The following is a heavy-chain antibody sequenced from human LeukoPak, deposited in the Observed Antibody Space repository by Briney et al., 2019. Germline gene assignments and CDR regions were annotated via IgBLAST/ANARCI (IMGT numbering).Heavy chain of an antibody. V-gene: IGHV3-23*01. CDR3: AKQSAGSAAWYSLHYDF. CDR1: GFTFSTCA. J-gene: IGHJ4*02. D-gene: IGHD6-13*01. CDR2: ISGGGRST. Sequence: PGGSLRLSCAASGFTFSTCAMSWVRQAPGKGLEWVSTISGGGRSTDYADSVKGRFTISRDNSKDTLYLQMNGLRAEDTAVYFCAKQSAGSAAWYSLHYDFWGQGTLVTVSS.